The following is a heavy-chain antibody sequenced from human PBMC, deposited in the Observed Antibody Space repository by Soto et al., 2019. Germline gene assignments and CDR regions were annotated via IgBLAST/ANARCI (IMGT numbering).Heavy chain of an antibody. D-gene: IGHD3-3*01. Sequence: ASVKVSCKASGGTFSSYAISWVRQAPGQGLEWMGGIIPIFGNTNYAQKLQGRVTMTTDTSTSTAYMELRSLRSDDTAVYYCARDPQVVTIFGVVPPNWFDPWGQGTLVTVSS. CDR2: IIPIFGNT. CDR3: ARDPQVVTIFGVVPPNWFDP. J-gene: IGHJ5*02. CDR1: GGTFSSYA. V-gene: IGHV1-18*01.